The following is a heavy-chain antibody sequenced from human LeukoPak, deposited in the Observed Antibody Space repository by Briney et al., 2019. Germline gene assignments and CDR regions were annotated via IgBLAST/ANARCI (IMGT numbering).Heavy chain of an antibody. CDR2: VSSSGSGSTI. CDR1: GFTFSDYC. V-gene: IGHV3-11*04. CDR3: ARVKQQLVRLLGRDTTYYYYYYMDV. J-gene: IGHJ6*03. D-gene: IGHD6-13*01. Sequence: GGSLRLSCAAAGFTFSDYCMSWVRQAPGKGREWVSYVSSSGSGSTIYYADAVKGRFTISRDKAKNSLYLQMNSLPAEHTAVYYCARVKQQLVRLLGRDTTYYYYYYMDVWGKGTTVTVSS.